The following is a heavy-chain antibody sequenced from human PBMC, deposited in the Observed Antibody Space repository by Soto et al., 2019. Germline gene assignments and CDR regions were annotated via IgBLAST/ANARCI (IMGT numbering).Heavy chain of an antibody. J-gene: IGHJ6*02. D-gene: IGHD3-22*01. CDR1: GYTLTELS. CDR3: ATDRPDSSGYLTWDGMDV. CDR2: FDPEDGET. Sequence: ASVKVSCKVSGYTLTELSMHWVRQAPGKGLEWMGGFDPEDGETIYAQKFQGRVTMTEDTSTDTAYMELSGLRSEDTAVYYCATDRPDSSGYLTWDGMDVWGQGTTVTVSS. V-gene: IGHV1-24*01.